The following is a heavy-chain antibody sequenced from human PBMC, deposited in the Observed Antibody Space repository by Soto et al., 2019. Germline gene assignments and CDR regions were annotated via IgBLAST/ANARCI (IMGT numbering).Heavy chain of an antibody. CDR2: INAGNGNT. J-gene: IGHJ6*02. D-gene: IGHD6-13*01. CDR3: ATSTIDTSTWKQYFYGMDV. Sequence: GASVNVSCKASADTFTRYVINWVRQAPGQSLDWMGWINAGNGNTKYSQNFQGRVTITRDASASTAYMELSSLRSQDTAVYYCATSTIDTSTWKQYFYGMDVWGQGSTVTVSS. V-gene: IGHV1-3*01. CDR1: ADTFTRYV.